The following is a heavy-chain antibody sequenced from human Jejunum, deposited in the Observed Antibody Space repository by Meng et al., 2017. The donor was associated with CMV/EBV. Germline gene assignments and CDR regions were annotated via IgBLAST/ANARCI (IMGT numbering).Heavy chain of an antibody. Sequence: LNTYHMRWVRQAPGRGLGWVSFITVDSNVIRYVDSVEGRFSISRDNAKNSLYLQMNSLRAEDTALYYCARDPDHGHGGSGRCLDYWGQGTLVTVSS. CDR2: ITVDSNVI. D-gene: IGHD3-10*01. CDR3: ARDPDHGHGGSGRCLDY. J-gene: IGHJ4*02. V-gene: IGHV3-21*01. CDR1: LNTYH.